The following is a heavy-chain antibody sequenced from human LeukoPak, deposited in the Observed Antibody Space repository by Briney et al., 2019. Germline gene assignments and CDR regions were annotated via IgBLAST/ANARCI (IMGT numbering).Heavy chain of an antibody. Sequence: GGSPRLSCATSGFTFSSYEMNWVRQAPGKGLEWVSYISSSGTTIYYADSVKGRFTISRDNAKNSLYLHMNSLRAEDTAVYYCARGSAKSDYWGQGTLVTVSS. D-gene: IGHD3-10*01. J-gene: IGHJ4*02. CDR3: ARGSAKSDY. CDR1: GFTFSSYE. CDR2: ISSSGTTI. V-gene: IGHV3-48*03.